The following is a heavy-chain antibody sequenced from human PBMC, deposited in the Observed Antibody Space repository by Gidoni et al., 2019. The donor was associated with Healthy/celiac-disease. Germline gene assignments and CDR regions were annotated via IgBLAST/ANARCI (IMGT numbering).Heavy chain of an antibody. CDR2: IRYDGSNK. D-gene: IGHD3-16*01. CDR1: GFTFSSYG. Sequence: QVQLVESGGGVVQPGGSLRLSCAASGFTFSSYGMHWVRQAPGKGLEWVAFIRYDGSNKYYADSVKGRFTISRDNSKNTLYLQMNSLRAEDTAVYYCAKDRLLYVWGSYNDYWGQGTLVTVSS. J-gene: IGHJ4*02. CDR3: AKDRLLYVWGSYNDY. V-gene: IGHV3-30*02.